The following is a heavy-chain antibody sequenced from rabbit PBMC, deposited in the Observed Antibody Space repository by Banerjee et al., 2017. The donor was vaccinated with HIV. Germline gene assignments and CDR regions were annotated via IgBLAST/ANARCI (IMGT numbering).Heavy chain of an antibody. CDR3: ARSAGDTYATYYFNL. V-gene: IGHV1S45*01. D-gene: IGHD6-1*01. Sequence: QEQLEESGGDLVKPEGSLTLTCTASGFSFSSSYWICWVRQAPGKGLEWIACIYAGSSGNTYYATWAKGRFTISKASSTTVTLQMTSLTAADTATYFCARSAGDTYATYYFNLWGPGTLVTVS. CDR1: GFSFSSSYW. CDR2: IYAGSSGNT. J-gene: IGHJ4*01.